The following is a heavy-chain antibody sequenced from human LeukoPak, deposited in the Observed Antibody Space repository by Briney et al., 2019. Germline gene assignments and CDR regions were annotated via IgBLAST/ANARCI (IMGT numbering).Heavy chain of an antibody. J-gene: IGHJ3*02. CDR2: ISSSSSTI. Sequence: GGSLRLSCAASGFTFSSYSMNWVRQAPGKGLEWVSYISSSSSTIYYADSVKGRFTISRDNAKNSLYLQMNSLRAEDTAVYYCARSITMVRGVTQDAFDIWGQGTMVTVSS. D-gene: IGHD3-10*01. V-gene: IGHV3-48*04. CDR1: GFTFSSYS. CDR3: ARSITMVRGVTQDAFDI.